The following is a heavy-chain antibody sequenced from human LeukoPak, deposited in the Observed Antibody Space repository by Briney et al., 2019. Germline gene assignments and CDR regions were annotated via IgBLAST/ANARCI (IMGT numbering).Heavy chain of an antibody. V-gene: IGHV4-59*01. CDR3: ARGSTGPFDY. CDR1: GGSISSYY. Sequence: SETLSLTCTVSGGSISSYYWSWIRQPPGKGLEWIGYIYYSGNTNYNPSLKRRVTISVDTSKNQFSLKLTSVTAADTAVYYCARGSTGPFDYWGQGTLVTVSS. J-gene: IGHJ4*02. D-gene: IGHD2-2*01. CDR2: IYYSGNT.